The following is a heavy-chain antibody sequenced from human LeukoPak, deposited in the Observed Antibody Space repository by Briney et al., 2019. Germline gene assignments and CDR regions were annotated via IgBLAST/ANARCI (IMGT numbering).Heavy chain of an antibody. V-gene: IGHV3-23*01. CDR2: ISGSGGST. CDR3: AKGPYDSSGYYIDY. J-gene: IGHJ4*02. Sequence: TGGSLRLSCAASGFTFSSYAMSWVRQAPGKGLEWVSAISGSGGSTYYADSVKGRFTISRDNPKNTLYLQMNSLRAEDTAVYYCAKGPYDSSGYYIDYWGQGTLVTVSS. D-gene: IGHD3-22*01. CDR1: GFTFSSYA.